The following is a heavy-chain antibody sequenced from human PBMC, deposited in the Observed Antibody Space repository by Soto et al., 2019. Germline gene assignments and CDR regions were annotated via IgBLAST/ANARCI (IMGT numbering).Heavy chain of an antibody. CDR3: ARGSSGWFYFDY. Sequence: QVQLVQSGAEVRKPGASVKVSCKASGYTYVNFDITWVRQAPGQGLEWMGWIGAYRGNTHYAQNFQGRVTMTTNTSTRTAYMEVRSLRSDDTAIYYCARGSSGWFYFDYWGQGTLVTVSS. D-gene: IGHD6-19*01. CDR2: IGAYRGNT. V-gene: IGHV1-18*01. CDR1: GYTYVNFD. J-gene: IGHJ4*02.